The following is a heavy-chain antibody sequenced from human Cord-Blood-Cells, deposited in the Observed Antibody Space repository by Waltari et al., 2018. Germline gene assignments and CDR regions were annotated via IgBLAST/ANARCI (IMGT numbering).Heavy chain of an antibody. V-gene: IGHV1-2*02. D-gene: IGHD4-17*01. CDR3: ARTPYGDYYYYYMDV. Sequence: QVQLVQSGAEVKKPGASVKVSCKASGYTFTGYYMHWVRQSPGQGLEWMGWINPNSGGTNYAQKFQGRVTMTRDTSISTAYMELSRLRSDDTAVYYCARTPYGDYYYYYMDVWGKGTTVTVSS. CDR2: INPNSGGT. J-gene: IGHJ6*03. CDR1: GYTFTGYY.